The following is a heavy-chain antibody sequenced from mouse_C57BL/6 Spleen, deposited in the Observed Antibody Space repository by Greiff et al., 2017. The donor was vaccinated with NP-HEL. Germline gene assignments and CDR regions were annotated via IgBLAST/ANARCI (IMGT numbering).Heavy chain of an antibody. J-gene: IGHJ4*01. CDR2: IDPSDSYT. Sequence: QVHVKQPGAELVMPGASVKLSCKASGYTFTSYWMHWVKQRPGQGLEWIGEIDPSDSYTNYNQKFKGKSTLTVDKSSSTAYMQLSSLTSEDSAVYYCARIPTGSYAMDYWGQGTSVTVSS. CDR1: GYTFTSYW. CDR3: ARIPTGSYAMDY. V-gene: IGHV1-69*01. D-gene: IGHD4-1*02.